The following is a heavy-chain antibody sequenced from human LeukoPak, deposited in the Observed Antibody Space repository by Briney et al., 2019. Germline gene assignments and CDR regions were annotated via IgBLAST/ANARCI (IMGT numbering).Heavy chain of an antibody. V-gene: IGHV1-58*02. J-gene: IGHJ5*02. D-gene: IGHD3-3*01. Sequence: SVKVSCKASGFTFTSSAMQWVRQARGQRLEWIGWIVVGSGNTNYAQKFQERISTTRDMSTSTAYMELSSLRSEDTAVYYCAADLNPSYDFWSGYPYGGNWFDPWGQGTLVTVSS. CDR1: GFTFTSSA. CDR3: AADLNPSYDFWSGYPYGGNWFDP. CDR2: IVVGSGNT.